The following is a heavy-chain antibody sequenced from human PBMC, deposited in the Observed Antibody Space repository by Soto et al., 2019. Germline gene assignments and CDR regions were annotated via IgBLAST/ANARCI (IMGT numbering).Heavy chain of an antibody. CDR3: ALYYLVIPHRVIDY. J-gene: IGHJ4*02. CDR2: IWYDGSYK. CDR1: GFTFSTYG. V-gene: IGHV3-33*01. Sequence: GGSLRLSCAASGFTFSTYGMHWVRQAPGKGLEWVAVIWYDGSYKYYSDSVKGRFTISRDNSKNTLYLQMNSLRAEDTAVYYCALYYLVIPHRVIDYCGQGSLVTVSA. D-gene: IGHD3-10*01.